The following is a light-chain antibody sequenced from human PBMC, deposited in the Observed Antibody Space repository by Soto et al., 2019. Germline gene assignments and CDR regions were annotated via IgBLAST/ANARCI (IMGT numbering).Light chain of an antibody. CDR3: QQAENFPRT. Sequence: DIQMTQFPSSVSASVGDRVTITCRASQGINSWLAWYQQKPGKAPKLLIYAASTLQSGVPSRFSGSGSGTDFTLIISSLQPEDSATYYCQQAENFPRTFGQGTRVEIK. CDR2: AAS. CDR1: QGINSW. V-gene: IGKV1-12*01. J-gene: IGKJ1*01.